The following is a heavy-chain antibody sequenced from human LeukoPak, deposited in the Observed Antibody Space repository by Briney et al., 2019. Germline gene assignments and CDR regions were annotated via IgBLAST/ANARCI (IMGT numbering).Heavy chain of an antibody. J-gene: IGHJ5*02. Sequence: EASVKVSCKASGGTFSSYTISWVRQAPGQGLEWMGRIIPILGIANYAQKFQGRVTITADKSTSTAYMELSSVTAADTAVYYCARVVGGLGWLQLHDWFDPWGQGTLVTVSS. CDR1: GGTFSSYT. CDR3: ARVVGGLGWLQLHDWFDP. V-gene: IGHV1-69*02. CDR2: IIPILGIA. D-gene: IGHD5-24*01.